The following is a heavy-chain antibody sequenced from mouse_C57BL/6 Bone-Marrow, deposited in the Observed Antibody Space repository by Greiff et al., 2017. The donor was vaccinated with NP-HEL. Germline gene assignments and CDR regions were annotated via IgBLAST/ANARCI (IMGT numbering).Heavy chain of an antibody. J-gene: IGHJ3*01. V-gene: IGHV1-82*01. Sequence: QVQLQQSGPELVKPGASVKISCKASGYAFSSSWMNWVKQRPGKGLEWIGRIYPGDGDTNYNGKFKGKATLTADKSSSTAYMQLSSLTSEDSAVYFCAIYDPLFAYWGQGTLVTVSA. CDR3: AIYDPLFAY. D-gene: IGHD2-3*01. CDR2: IYPGDGDT. CDR1: GYAFSSSW.